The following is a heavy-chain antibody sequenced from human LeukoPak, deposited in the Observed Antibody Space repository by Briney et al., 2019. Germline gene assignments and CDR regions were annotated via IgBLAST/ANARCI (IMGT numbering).Heavy chain of an antibody. CDR3: AKDRGVYYDSSGYYAGVFDY. CDR1: GFTFSSYA. CDR2: ISGSGGST. J-gene: IGHJ4*02. D-gene: IGHD3-22*01. V-gene: IGHV3-23*01. Sequence: GGSLRLSCAAPGFTFSSYAMSWVRQAPGKGLEWVSAISGSGGSTNYADSVKGRFTISRDNSKNTLYLQMNSLRAEDTAVYYCAKDRGVYYDSSGYYAGVFDYWGQATLVTVSS.